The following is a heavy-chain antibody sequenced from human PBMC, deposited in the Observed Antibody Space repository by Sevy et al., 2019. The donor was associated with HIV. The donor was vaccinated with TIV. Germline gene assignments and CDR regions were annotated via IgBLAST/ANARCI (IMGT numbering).Heavy chain of an antibody. Sequence: SETLSLTCTVSGYSISSGYYWGWIRQPPGKGLEWIGSIYHSGSTYYNPSLKSRVTIPVDTSKNQFSLKLSSVTAADTAVYYCARDPGYYDSSGYPGYYFDYWGQGTLVTVSS. D-gene: IGHD3-22*01. V-gene: IGHV4-38-2*02. CDR3: ARDPGYYDSSGYPGYYFDY. J-gene: IGHJ4*02. CDR1: GYSISSGYY. CDR2: IYHSGST.